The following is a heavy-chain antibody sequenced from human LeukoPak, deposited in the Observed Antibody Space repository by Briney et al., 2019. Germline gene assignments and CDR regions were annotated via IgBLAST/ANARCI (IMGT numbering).Heavy chain of an antibody. Sequence: GGSLRLSCAASGFTFSSYAMSWVRQAPGKGLEWVSAISGSGGSTYYADSVKGRFTISRDNSKNTLFLQMNSLRAEDTAVYYCAKAGRGFCSSTSCHYFDYWGQGTLVTVSS. J-gene: IGHJ4*02. CDR1: GFTFSSYA. CDR2: ISGSGGST. V-gene: IGHV3-23*01. D-gene: IGHD2-2*01. CDR3: AKAGRGFCSSTSCHYFDY.